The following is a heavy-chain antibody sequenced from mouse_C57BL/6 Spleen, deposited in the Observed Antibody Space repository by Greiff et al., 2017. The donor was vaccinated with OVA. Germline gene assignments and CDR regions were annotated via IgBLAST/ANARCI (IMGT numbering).Heavy chain of an antibody. CDR3: TFYYSNAY. V-gene: IGHV14-4*01. CDR1: GFNIKDDY. D-gene: IGHD2-5*01. Sequence: EVKLQESGAELVRPGASVKLSCTASGFNIKDDYMHWVKQRPEQGLEWIGWIDPENGDTEYASKFQGKATITADTSSNTAYLQLSSLTSEDTAVYYCTFYYSNAYWGQGTLVTVSA. CDR2: IDPENGDT. J-gene: IGHJ3*01.